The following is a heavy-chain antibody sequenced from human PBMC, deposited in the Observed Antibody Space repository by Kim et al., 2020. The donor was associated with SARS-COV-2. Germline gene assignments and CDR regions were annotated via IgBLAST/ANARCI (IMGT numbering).Heavy chain of an antibody. D-gene: IGHD5-18*01. CDR2: IYYSGST. CDR3: ASLDTAMVPYFDY. J-gene: IGHJ4*02. CDR1: GGSISSGGYY. V-gene: IGHV4-31*03. Sequence: SETLSLTCTVSGGSISSGGYYWSWIRQHPGKGLEWIGYIYYSGSTYYNPSLKSRVTISVDTSKNQFSLKLSSVTAADTAVYYCASLDTAMVPYFDYWGQGTLVTVSS.